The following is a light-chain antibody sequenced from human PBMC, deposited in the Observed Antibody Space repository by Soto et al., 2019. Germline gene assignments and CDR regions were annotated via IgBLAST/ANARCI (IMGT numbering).Light chain of an antibody. Sequence: EIGMTQSPASLSVSPGERATLSSRASQSVSSNLAWYQQKPGQAPRLLIYDASNRATGMPARFSGSGSGTDFTLTISSLEPEDFAVYYCQQRSNWPPITFGQGTRLEIK. V-gene: IGKV3-11*01. CDR3: QQRSNWPPIT. CDR1: QSVSSN. CDR2: DAS. J-gene: IGKJ5*01.